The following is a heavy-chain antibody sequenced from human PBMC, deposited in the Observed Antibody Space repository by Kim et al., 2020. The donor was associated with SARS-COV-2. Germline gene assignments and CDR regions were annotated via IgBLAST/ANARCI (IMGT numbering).Heavy chain of an antibody. D-gene: IGHD3-16*01. CDR3: ARPEGDDAFDI. CDR2: P. J-gene: IGHJ3*02. V-gene: IGHV7-4-1*02. Sequence: PTYAQGFTGRFVFSLDTSGSTAYLQISSLKAEDTAVYYCARPEGDDAFDIWGQGTMVTVSS.